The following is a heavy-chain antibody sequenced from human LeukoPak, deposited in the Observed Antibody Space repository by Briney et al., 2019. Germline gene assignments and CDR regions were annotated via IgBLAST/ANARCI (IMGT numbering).Heavy chain of an antibody. CDR1: GGSISGYH. CDR3: ARLRYCDSSSCYFFDY. D-gene: IGHD2-2*01. J-gene: IGHJ4*02. CDR2: TYYSGSP. Sequence: PSETLSLTCTVSGGSISGYHWSWIRQPPGKGLEWIGYTYYSGSPNYNPSLKSRVTISVDTSKNQFSLRLSSVTATDTAVYYCARLRYCDSSSCYFFDYWGQGTLVTVSS. V-gene: IGHV4-59*01.